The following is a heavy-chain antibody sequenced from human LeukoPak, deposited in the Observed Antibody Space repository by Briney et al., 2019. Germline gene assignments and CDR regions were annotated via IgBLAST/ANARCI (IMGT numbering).Heavy chain of an antibody. CDR3: AKARDYDYVWGSYRFGHNYYYYMDV. V-gene: IGHV3-30*02. D-gene: IGHD3-16*02. Sequence: GSLRLSCAASGFTFSSYGMHWVRQAPGKGLEWVAFIRYDGSNKYYADSVKGRFTISRDNSKNTLYLQMNSLRAEDTAVYYCAKARDYDYVWGSYRFGHNYYYYMDVWGKGTTVTVSS. CDR1: GFTFSSYG. J-gene: IGHJ6*03. CDR2: IRYDGSNK.